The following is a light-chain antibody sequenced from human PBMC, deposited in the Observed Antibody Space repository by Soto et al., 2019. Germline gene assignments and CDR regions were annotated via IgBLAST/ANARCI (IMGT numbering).Light chain of an antibody. Sequence: GDRVTITCRASQTISSWLAWYQQKPGKAPKLLIYKASTLKSGVPSRFAGSGSGTHFTLTITSLQPEDVGTYFCQQSVSTPIYSFGQGTKVDI. V-gene: IGKV1-5*03. CDR2: KAS. CDR1: QTISSW. CDR3: QQSVSTPIYS. J-gene: IGKJ2*03.